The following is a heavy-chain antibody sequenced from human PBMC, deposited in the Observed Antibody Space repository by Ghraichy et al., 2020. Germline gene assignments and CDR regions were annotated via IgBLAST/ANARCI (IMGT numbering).Heavy chain of an antibody. Sequence: ETLSLTCAVSGGSISSSNWWSWVRQPPGKGLEWIGEIYHSGSTNYNPSLKSRVTISVDKSKNQFSLKLSSVTAADTAVYYCAREARNFWSGYYTFDFWGQGTLVTVSS. CDR2: IYHSGST. J-gene: IGHJ4*02. CDR1: GGSISSSNW. D-gene: IGHD3-3*01. V-gene: IGHV4-4*02. CDR3: AREARNFWSGYYTFDF.